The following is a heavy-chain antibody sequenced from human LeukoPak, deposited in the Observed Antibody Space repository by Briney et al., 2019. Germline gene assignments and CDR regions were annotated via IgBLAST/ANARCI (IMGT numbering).Heavy chain of an antibody. J-gene: IGHJ4*02. CDR2: IYSGGST. CDR1: GFTFSSYS. D-gene: IGHD2-2*01. V-gene: IGHV3-66*01. Sequence: PGGSLRLSCAASGFTFSSYSMNWVRQAPGKGLEWVSVIYSGGSTYYADSVKGRFTISRDNSENTLYLQMNSLRAEDTAVYYCARYCSSTSCYGFDYWGQGTLVTVSS. CDR3: ARYCSSTSCYGFDY.